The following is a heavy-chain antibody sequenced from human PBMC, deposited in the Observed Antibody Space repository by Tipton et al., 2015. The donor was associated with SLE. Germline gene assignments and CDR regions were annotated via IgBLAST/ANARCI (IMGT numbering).Heavy chain of an antibody. Sequence: QLVQSGAEVKKPGESLMISCQGSGYRFTDYWIGWVRQMPGKGLEWMGIIYPGDSETKYSPSFQGQVTISADKSTNTAYLHWSSLKASDSAMYYCARQYYFNSRLWSWYFDLWGRGTLVTVSS. J-gene: IGHJ2*01. CDR2: IYPGDSET. CDR3: ARQYYFNSRLWSWYFDL. V-gene: IGHV5-51*01. CDR1: GYRFTDYW. D-gene: IGHD3-22*01.